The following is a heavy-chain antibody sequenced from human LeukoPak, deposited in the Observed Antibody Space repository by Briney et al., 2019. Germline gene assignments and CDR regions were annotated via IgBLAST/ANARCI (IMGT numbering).Heavy chain of an antibody. CDR1: GGSISSGSYY. J-gene: IGHJ6*03. CDR2: IYTSGST. CDR3: ARAPWVLPGHYYMDV. D-gene: IGHD2/OR15-2a*01. V-gene: IGHV4-61*02. Sequence: SETLSLTCTVSGGSISSGSYYWSWIRQPAGKGLEWIGRIYTSGSTNYNPSLKSRVTISVDTSKNQFSLKLGSVTAADTAVYYCARAPWVLPGHYYMDVWGKGTTVTVSS.